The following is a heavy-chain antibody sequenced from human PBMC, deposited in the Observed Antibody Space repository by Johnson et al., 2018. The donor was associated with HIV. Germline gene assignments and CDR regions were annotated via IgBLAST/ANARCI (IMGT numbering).Heavy chain of an antibody. Sequence: VQLVESGGRLVKPGGSLRLSCAASGFTFSDYYMSWIRQAPGKGLEWVSYISSSGNTIYYADSVKGRITVSRDNAKNSLYLQMNSLRAEDTAVYYCARETEYNWNYALAFDIWGQGTMVTVSS. CDR2: ISSSGNTI. CDR1: GFTFSDYY. J-gene: IGHJ3*02. D-gene: IGHD1-7*01. CDR3: ARETEYNWNYALAFDI. V-gene: IGHV3-11*04.